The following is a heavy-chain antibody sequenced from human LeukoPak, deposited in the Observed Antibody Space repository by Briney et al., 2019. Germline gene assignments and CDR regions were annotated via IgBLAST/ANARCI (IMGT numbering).Heavy chain of an antibody. J-gene: IGHJ4*02. CDR2: IYTSGST. V-gene: IGHV4-4*07. D-gene: IGHD3-22*01. Sequence: PETLSLTCTVSGGSISSYYWSWIRQPAGKGLEWIGRIYTSGSTTYNPSLKSRVTMSVDTSKNQFSLKLNSVTAADTAVYYCAREGDSSGYPEYWGQGTLVTVSS. CDR1: GGSISSYY. CDR3: AREGDSSGYPEY.